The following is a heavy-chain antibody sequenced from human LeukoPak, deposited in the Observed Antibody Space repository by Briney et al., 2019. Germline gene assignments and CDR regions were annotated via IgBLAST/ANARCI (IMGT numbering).Heavy chain of an antibody. J-gene: IGHJ5*02. Sequence: SETLSLTCTVSGGSIRSGSHYWSWIRQPAGKGLEWIGRIYSSGNTNYNPSLKSRVTISLDTSKNQFSLNLSSVTAADTAVYYCAGEVGGSWFDPWGLGTLVTVSS. CDR2: IYSSGNT. V-gene: IGHV4-61*02. CDR3: AGEVGGSWFDP. CDR1: GGSIRSGSHY. D-gene: IGHD1-26*01.